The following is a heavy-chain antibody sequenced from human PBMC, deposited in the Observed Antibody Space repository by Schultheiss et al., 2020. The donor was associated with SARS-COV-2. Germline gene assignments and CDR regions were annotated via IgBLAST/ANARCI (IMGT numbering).Heavy chain of an antibody. V-gene: IGHV4-30-4*01. CDR1: GGSISSGDYY. Sequence: LRLSCTVSGGSISSGDYYWSWIRQPPGKGLEWIGYIYYSGSTYYNPSLKSRVTISVDTSKNQFSLKLSSVTAADTAVYYCARAGGNSGYFDYWGQGTLVTVSS. CDR2: IYYSGST. CDR3: ARAGGNSGYFDY. J-gene: IGHJ4*02. D-gene: IGHD4-23*01.